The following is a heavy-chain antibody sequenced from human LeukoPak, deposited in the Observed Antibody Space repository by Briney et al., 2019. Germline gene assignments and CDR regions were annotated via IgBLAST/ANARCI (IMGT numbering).Heavy chain of an antibody. CDR1: GGSFSGYY. J-gene: IGHJ6*02. D-gene: IGHD4-11*01. CDR2: IYYSGST. CDR3: AREAVTRYYYYYGMDV. V-gene: IGHV4-34*01. Sequence: PSETLSLTCAVYGGSFSGYYWSWIRQPPGKGLEWIGYIYYSGSTYYNPSLKSRVTISVDTSKNQFSLKLSSVTAADTAVYYCAREAVTRYYYYYGMDVWGQGTTVTVSS.